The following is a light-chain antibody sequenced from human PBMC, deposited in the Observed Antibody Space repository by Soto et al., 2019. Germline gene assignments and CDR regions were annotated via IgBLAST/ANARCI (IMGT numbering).Light chain of an antibody. CDR2: KAS. CDR1: QSVSTW. J-gene: IGKJ1*01. V-gene: IGKV1-5*03. CDR3: QQFAISTT. Sequence: DIQMTQSPSTLSASVGDSVTISCRASQSVSTWLAWYQQKPGRPPKLLIYKASTLQSGVPSRFSGSGSGTEFTLTISSLQPDDFATYYCQQFAISTTFGQGTKV.